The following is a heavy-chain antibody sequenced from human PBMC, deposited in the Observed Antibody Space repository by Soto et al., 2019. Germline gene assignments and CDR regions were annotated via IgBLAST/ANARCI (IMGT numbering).Heavy chain of an antibody. V-gene: IGHV3-30-3*01. J-gene: IGHJ4*02. CDR3: ARSRGYSSSYFDY. Sequence: QVQLVESGGGVVQPGRSLRLSCAASGFTFSSYAMHWVRQAPGKGLEWVAVISYDGSNKYYADSVKGRFTISRDNSKNTLYLQMNSLRVEDTAVYYCARSRGYSSSYFDYWGQGTLVTVSS. CDR1: GFTFSSYA. D-gene: IGHD6-6*01. CDR2: ISYDGSNK.